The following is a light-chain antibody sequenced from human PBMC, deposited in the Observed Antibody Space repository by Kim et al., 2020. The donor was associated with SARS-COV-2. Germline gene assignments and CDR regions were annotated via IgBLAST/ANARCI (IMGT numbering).Light chain of an antibody. CDR3: QQYGNWPPIT. Sequence: SPGERAPLSCRAGQCLRSNFAWYQQKPGQAPRLLIYYASTRATGVPARFSGSGSGTEFTLTISSLQSEDFAVYYCQQYGNWPPITFGGGTKVDIK. CDR2: YAS. V-gene: IGKV3-15*01. J-gene: IGKJ4*01. CDR1: QCLRSN.